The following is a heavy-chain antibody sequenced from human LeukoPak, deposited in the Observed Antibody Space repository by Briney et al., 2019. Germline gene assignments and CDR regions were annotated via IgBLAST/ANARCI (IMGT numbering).Heavy chain of an antibody. CDR2: IKNRADGGTT. CDR3: AKDPNYYDTNAFDT. Sequence: SGGSLRLSCAASGFTFINAWMSWVRQSPGKGLEWVARIKNRADGGTTDYAAFVKGRFTISRDDYNSILYLQLNSARADDTAVYYCAKDPNYYDTNAFDTWGQGTMVTVSS. D-gene: IGHD3-22*01. CDR1: GFTFINAW. V-gene: IGHV3-15*01. J-gene: IGHJ3*02.